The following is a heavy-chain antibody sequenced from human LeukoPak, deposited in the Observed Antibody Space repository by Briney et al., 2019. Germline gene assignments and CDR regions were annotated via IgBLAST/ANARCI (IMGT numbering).Heavy chain of an antibody. CDR3: ATARRWASSSWYPGWFDP. CDR2: IYPGDSDT. D-gene: IGHD6-13*01. V-gene: IGHV5-51*01. J-gene: IGHJ5*02. CDR1: GYSFTSYW. Sequence: GESLKISCKGSGYSFTSYWIGWVRQMPGKGLEWMGIIYPGDSDTRYSPSFQGQVTISADKSISTAYLQWSSLKASDTAVYYCATARRWASSSWYPGWFDPWGQGTLVTVSS.